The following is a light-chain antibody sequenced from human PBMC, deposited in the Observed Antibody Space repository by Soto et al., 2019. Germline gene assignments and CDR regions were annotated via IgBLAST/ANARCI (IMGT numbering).Light chain of an antibody. CDR1: TSNIGNNA. V-gene: IGLV1-36*01. CDR2: YDD. J-gene: IGLJ7*01. CDR3: AAWDDSLNAAV. Sequence: QSVLTQPPSVSEAPRQRVTISCSGSTSNIGNNAVSWYQQVPGKAPKLLIYYDDVLPSGVSDRFSGSKSGTSASLAISGLHSEDEADYYCAAWDDSLNAAVFGGGTQLTVL.